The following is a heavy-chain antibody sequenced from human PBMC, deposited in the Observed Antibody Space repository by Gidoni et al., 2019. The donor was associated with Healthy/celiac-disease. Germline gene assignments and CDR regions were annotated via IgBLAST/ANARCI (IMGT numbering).Heavy chain of an antibody. Sequence: QVQPVQSGAEVKKPGSSVKFSCKASGGTFSIYATGWGRQAPGKGLEWMGGVIPIFGTANYAQKFQGRVTITADKSTSKAYMELSSLRSEDTAVYYCARGGDYDFWSGTSGFGMDVWGQGTTVTVSS. CDR2: VIPIFGTA. CDR3: ARGGDYDFWSGTSGFGMDV. D-gene: IGHD3-3*01. J-gene: IGHJ6*02. V-gene: IGHV1-69*06. CDR1: GGTFSIYA.